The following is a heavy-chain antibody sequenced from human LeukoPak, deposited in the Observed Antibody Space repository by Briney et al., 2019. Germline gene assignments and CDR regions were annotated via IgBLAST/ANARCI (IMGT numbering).Heavy chain of an antibody. D-gene: IGHD1-26*01. V-gene: IGHV4-39*01. Sequence: PSETLSLTCTVSGGSISSSGYYWGWIRQPPGKGLEWIASIYYRGSTYYNPSLKSRVTISVDTSKNQLSLKLSSLTAADTAVYYCARHEYSGSYYGLSWFDPWGQGTLVTVSS. CDR3: ARHEYSGSYYGLSWFDP. J-gene: IGHJ5*02. CDR1: GGSISSSGYY. CDR2: IYYRGST.